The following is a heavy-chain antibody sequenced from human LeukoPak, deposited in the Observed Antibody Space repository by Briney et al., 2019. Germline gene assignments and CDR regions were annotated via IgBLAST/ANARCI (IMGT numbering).Heavy chain of an antibody. J-gene: IGHJ4*02. D-gene: IGHD5-18*01. V-gene: IGHV4-59*08. CDR3: ARHFPGYVDTAVVFYDY. CDR1: GGSISSYY. CDR2: IYYSGST. Sequence: SETLSLTCTVSGGSISSYYCGWIRQPPGKGLEWIGYIYYSGSTNYNTSLKSRVTISVDPSKHQFYLKLSSVTAADTAVYYCARHFPGYVDTAVVFYDYWGQGTLVTVSS.